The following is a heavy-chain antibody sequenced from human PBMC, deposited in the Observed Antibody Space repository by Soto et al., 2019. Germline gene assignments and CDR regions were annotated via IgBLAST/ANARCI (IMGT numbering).Heavy chain of an antibody. CDR2: INPSGGST. CDR1: GYTFTSYY. J-gene: IGHJ6*02. Sequence: ASVKVSCKASGYTFTSYYMHWVRQAPGQGLEWMGIINPSGGSTSYAQKFQGRVTMTRDTSTSTVYMELSSLRSEDTAVYYCASVSPYYYDSSGYYPTYYYYYYGMDVWG. D-gene: IGHD3-22*01. CDR3: ASVSPYYYDSSGYYPTYYYYYYGMDV. V-gene: IGHV1-46*01.